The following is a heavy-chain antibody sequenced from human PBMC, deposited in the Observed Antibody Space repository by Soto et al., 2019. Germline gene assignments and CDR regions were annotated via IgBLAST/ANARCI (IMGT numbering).Heavy chain of an antibody. J-gene: IGHJ6*02. CDR1: GGTFSSYT. CDR3: ARGFPGGGYDPYYYYYYGMDV. D-gene: IGHD5-12*01. Sequence: QVQLVQSGAEVKKPGSSVKVSCKASGGTFSSYTISWVRQAPGQGLEWMGRIIPILGIANYAQKFQGRVTITADKSTSTAYMELSSLRSEDTAVYYCARGFPGGGYDPYYYYYYGMDVWGQGTTVTVSS. CDR2: IIPILGIA. V-gene: IGHV1-69*02.